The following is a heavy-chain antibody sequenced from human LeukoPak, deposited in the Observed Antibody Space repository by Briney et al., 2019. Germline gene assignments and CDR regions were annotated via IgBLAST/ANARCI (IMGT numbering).Heavy chain of an antibody. CDR2: ISPTGSTT. Sequence: PGGSLRLSCTASGFSFSGHWMHWARQLPGKGLVWVSRISPTGSTTSYADSVKGRFTISRDNAKNTLYLQMNSLRAEDTAVYYCAKAGYCSSTSCYRNHGMDVWGQGTTVTVFS. J-gene: IGHJ6*02. D-gene: IGHD2-2*02. CDR1: GFSFSGHW. CDR3: AKAGYCSSTSCYRNHGMDV. V-gene: IGHV3-74*01.